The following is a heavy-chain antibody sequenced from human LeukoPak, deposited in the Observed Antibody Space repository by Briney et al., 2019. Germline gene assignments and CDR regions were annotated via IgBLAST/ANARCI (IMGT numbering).Heavy chain of an antibody. D-gene: IGHD3-10*01. Sequence: GGSLRLSCAASGFTFSTYSMNWVRLTPGKGLEWVSSISSSSSYIYYADSVKGRFTISRDNAKNSLYLQMNSLRAEDTALYYCARGPYYYAIDYWGQGILVTVSS. J-gene: IGHJ4*02. CDR1: GFTFSTYS. V-gene: IGHV3-21*01. CDR3: ARGPYYYAIDY. CDR2: ISSSSSYI.